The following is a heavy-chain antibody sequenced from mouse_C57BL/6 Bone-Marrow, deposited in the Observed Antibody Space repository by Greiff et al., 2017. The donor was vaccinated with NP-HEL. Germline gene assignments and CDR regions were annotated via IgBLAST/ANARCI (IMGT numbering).Heavy chain of an antibody. J-gene: IGHJ3*01. Sequence: VKLMESGAELARPGASVKMSCKASGYTFTSYSMHWVKQRPGQGLEWIGYINPSSGYTKYNQKFKDKATLTAEQSSRTAYIQLSSLTSEASAVYYCAKGSLRCFAYWGQGTLVTVSA. CDR3: AKGSLRCFAY. V-gene: IGHV1-4*01. CDR1: GYTFTSYS. CDR2: INPSSGYT.